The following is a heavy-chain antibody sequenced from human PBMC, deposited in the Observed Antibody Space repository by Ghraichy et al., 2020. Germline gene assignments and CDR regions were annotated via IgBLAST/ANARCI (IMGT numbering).Heavy chain of an antibody. V-gene: IGHV1-69*13. CDR2: IIPIFGTA. D-gene: IGHD4-17*01. J-gene: IGHJ4*02. CDR3: ASGATTVTLTHFDY. CDR1: GGPFSSYA. Sequence: SVKVSCKACGGPFSSYAISWVRQAPRQGLEWMGGIIPIFGTANYAQKFQGRVTITADESTSTAYMELSSLRSEDTAVYYCASGATTVTLTHFDYWGQGTLVTVSS.